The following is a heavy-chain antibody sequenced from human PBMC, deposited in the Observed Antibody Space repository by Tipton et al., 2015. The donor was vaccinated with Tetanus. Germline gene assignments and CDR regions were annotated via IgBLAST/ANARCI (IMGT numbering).Heavy chain of an antibody. Sequence: GLVKPSETLSLTCTVSGGSMRSYYWSWIRQPPGKGLEWIGYIYYSGSTNYNSSLKSRVTISVDTSKNQFSLKLSSVTAADTAVYYCARGYNGYDIVTAYPRYFDSWGQGTLVTVSS. J-gene: IGHJ4*02. CDR2: IYYSGST. CDR3: ARGYNGYDIVTAYPRYFDS. V-gene: IGHV4-59*01. D-gene: IGHD3-9*01. CDR1: GGSMRSYY.